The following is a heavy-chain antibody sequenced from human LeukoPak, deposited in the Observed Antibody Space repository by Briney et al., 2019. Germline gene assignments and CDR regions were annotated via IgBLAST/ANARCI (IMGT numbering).Heavy chain of an antibody. Sequence: PGGSLRLSCAASGFTVSSNYMSWVRQAPGKGLEWVSVIYSGGSTYYADSVKGRFTISRDNSKNTLYLQMNSLGAEDTAVYYCARARYYYDSSGQYYGDAFDIWGQGTMVTVSS. D-gene: IGHD3-22*01. CDR1: GFTVSSNY. J-gene: IGHJ3*02. CDR2: IYSGGST. V-gene: IGHV3-53*01. CDR3: ARARYYYDSSGQYYGDAFDI.